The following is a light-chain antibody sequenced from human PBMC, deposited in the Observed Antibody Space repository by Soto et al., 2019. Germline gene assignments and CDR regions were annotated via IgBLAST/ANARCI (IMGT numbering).Light chain of an antibody. CDR1: SSDVGGYNY. CDR2: EVS. CDR3: SSYAGSNIV. J-gene: IGLJ2*01. Sequence: QSALTQPPSASGSPGQSVTISCTGTSSDVGGYNYVSWYQQHPGKAPKLMIYEVSKRPSGVPDRFSGSKSGNTASLTVSGLQAEDEGDYYCSSYAGSNIVFGGVTKVTV. V-gene: IGLV2-8*01.